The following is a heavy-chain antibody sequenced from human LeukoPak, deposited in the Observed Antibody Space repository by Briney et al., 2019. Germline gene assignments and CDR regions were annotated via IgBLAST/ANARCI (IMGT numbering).Heavy chain of an antibody. CDR1: GGSISSSNW. D-gene: IGHD6-19*01. J-gene: IGHJ4*02. CDR3: ARDRLVAGTVFDY. V-gene: IGHV4-4*02. Sequence: SETRSPTCGVSGGSISSSNWGRWVRQPPGEGREWRGEIYQSWSTNYNPSLNSRVTISVATSKNQFSLKLSSVTAADTAVYYCARDRLVAGTVFDYWGQGTLVTVSS. CDR2: IYQSWST.